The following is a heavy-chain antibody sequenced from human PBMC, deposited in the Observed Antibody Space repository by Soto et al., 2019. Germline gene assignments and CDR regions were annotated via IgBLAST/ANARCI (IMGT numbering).Heavy chain of an antibody. CDR1: GGTFSSYA. D-gene: IGHD3-3*01. Sequence: GASVKVSCKASGGTFSSYAISGVRQAPGQGLEWMGGSIPIFGTANYAQKFQGRVTITADESTSTAYMELSSLRSEDTAVYYCARDCRGNCITIFGVVTAADGMDVWGQGTTVTVSS. CDR3: ARDCRGNCITIFGVVTAADGMDV. J-gene: IGHJ6*02. V-gene: IGHV1-69*13. CDR2: SIPIFGTA.